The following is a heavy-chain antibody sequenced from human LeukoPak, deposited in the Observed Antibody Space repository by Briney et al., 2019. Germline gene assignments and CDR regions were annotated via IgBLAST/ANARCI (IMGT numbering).Heavy chain of an antibody. CDR2: IYYSGST. Sequence: SQTLSLTCTVSGGSISSGDYYWSWIRQPPGKGLEWIGYIYYSGSTYYNPSLKSRVTISVDTSKNQFSLKLSSATAADTAVYYCWANYYDSSGYSYFDYWGQGTLVTVSS. D-gene: IGHD3-22*01. CDR3: WANYYDSSGYSYFDY. CDR1: GGSISSGDYY. J-gene: IGHJ4*02. V-gene: IGHV4-30-4*01.